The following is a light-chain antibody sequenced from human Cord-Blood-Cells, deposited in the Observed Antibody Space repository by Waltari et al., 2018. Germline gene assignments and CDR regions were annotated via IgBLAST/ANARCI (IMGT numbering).Light chain of an antibody. CDR3: QQANSFPFT. CDR1: QGISSW. V-gene: IGKV1-12*01. CDR2: AAS. Sequence: DLEMTSPPSSLSASVGDRVTLTCRASQGISSWLAWYQQKPVKAPKPLIYAASSLHSGVPSRFSGSGSGTDFSLTISSLQPEDFAPYYCQQANSFPFTFGPGTKVDIK. J-gene: IGKJ3*01.